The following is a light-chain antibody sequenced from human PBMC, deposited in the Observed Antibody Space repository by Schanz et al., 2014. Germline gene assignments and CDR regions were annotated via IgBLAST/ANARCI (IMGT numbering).Light chain of an antibody. CDR1: SSDVGSYNL. CDR2: DVS. J-gene: IGLJ2*01. V-gene: IGLV2-14*02. CDR3: CSYTTINTVV. Sequence: QSALTQPASVSGSPGQSITISCTGTSSDVGSYNLVSWYQQHPGKAPKLMIYDVSKRPSGVPARFSGSMSGNTASLTISVLQAEDEADYHCCSYTTINTVVFGGGTKLTVL.